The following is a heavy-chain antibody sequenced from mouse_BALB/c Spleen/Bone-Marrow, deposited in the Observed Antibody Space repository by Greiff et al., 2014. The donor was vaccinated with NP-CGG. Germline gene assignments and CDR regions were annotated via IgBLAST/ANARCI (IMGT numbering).Heavy chain of an antibody. J-gene: IGHJ1*01. CDR1: GYTFTNYW. D-gene: IGHD2-2*01. Sequence: DLVKPGASVKLSCKASGYTFTNYWINWIKQRPGQGLEWIGRIAPGSGSTYYNEMFKGKTTLTVDTSSSTAYIQLSSLSSEDSDVDFCARERYGYDGWYFDVWGAGTTLTVSS. CDR3: ARERYGYDGWYFDV. CDR2: IAPGSGST. V-gene: IGHV1S41*01.